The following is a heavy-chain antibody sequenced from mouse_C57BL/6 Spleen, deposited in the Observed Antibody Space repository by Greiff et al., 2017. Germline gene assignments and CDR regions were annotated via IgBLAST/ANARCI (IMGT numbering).Heavy chain of an antibody. D-gene: IGHD1-1*01. CDR2: IYPGDGDT. J-gene: IGHJ1*03. V-gene: IGHV1-80*01. CDR1: GYAFSSYW. Sequence: QVQLQQSGAELVKPGASVKISCKASGYAFSSYWMNWVKQRPGKGLEWIGQIYPGDGDTNYNGKFKGKATLTADKSSSTAYMQLSSLTSEDSAVYFCAREDGNPWYFDVWGTGTTGTVSS. CDR3: AREDGNPWYFDV.